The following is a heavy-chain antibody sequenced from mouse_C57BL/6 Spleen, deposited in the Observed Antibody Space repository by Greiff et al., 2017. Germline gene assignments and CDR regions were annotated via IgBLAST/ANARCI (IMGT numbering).Heavy chain of an antibody. CDR3: ARSPGYFDV. Sequence: QVQLQQPGAELVMPGASVKLSCKASGYTFTSYWMHWVKQRPGQGLEWIGEIDPSDSYTNYNQKFKGKSTLTVDKSSSTAYMQLSILTSEDSAVYYCARSPGYFDVWGTGTTVTVSS. V-gene: IGHV1-69*01. J-gene: IGHJ1*03. CDR1: GYTFTSYW. CDR2: IDPSDSYT.